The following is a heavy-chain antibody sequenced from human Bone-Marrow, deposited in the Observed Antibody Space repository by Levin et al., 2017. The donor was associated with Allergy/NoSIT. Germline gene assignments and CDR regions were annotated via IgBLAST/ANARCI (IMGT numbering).Heavy chain of an antibody. CDR1: GFSLSSYGVG. CDR2: IYWDDDK. V-gene: IGHV2-5*02. J-gene: IGHJ4*02. D-gene: IGHD1-1*01. Sequence: KPSGPTLVKPTQTLTLTCTFSGFSLSSYGVGVGWIRQPPGKALEWLAVIYWDDDKRYSPSLRSRLSITKDTSKDQVVLTMTNMDTVDTATYYCAQRGSWAGNNWDTGYLEYWGQGTLVTVSS. CDR3: AQRGSWAGNNWDTGYLEY.